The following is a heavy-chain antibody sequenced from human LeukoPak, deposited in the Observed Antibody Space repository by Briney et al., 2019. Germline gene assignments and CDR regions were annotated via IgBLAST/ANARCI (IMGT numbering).Heavy chain of an antibody. CDR1: GFTFSSYS. Sequence: GGSLRLSCAASGFTFSSYSMNWVRQAPGKGPEWVSSISSSSSYTYYADSVKGRFTISRDKAKNSLYLQMNSLRAEDTAVYYCARDLGGSYGGGGAFDIWGQGTMVTVSS. CDR2: ISSSSSYT. CDR3: ARDLGGSYGGGGAFDI. D-gene: IGHD1-26*01. J-gene: IGHJ3*02. V-gene: IGHV3-21*01.